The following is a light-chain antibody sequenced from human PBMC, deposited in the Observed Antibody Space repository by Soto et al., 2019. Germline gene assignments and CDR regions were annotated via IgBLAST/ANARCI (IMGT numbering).Light chain of an antibody. CDR3: QHLNGYPFT. CDR2: AAF. V-gene: IGKV1-39*01. Sequence: DIQMTQSPSSLSASVGDRFTMTFLASQSISSYLNWYQQKPVKAPKLLIYAAFILQSGVPSRFSGSGSGTHFTLTISSLQPEDFATYYCQHLNGYPFTFGQGTRLEI. CDR1: QSISSY. J-gene: IGKJ5*01.